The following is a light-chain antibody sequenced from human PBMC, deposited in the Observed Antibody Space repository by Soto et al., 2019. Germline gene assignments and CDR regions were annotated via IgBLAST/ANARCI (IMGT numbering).Light chain of an antibody. CDR3: SSYTSSSTLYV. CDR1: SSDVGGYTY. Sequence: QSALAQPASASGSPRQSITISCTGASSDVGGYTYVSWYQQHPGKAPKLMIYEVNNRPSGVSNRFSGSKSGNTASLTISGLQAEDEADYYCSSYTSSSTLYVFGTGTKVTVL. V-gene: IGLV2-14*01. CDR2: EVN. J-gene: IGLJ1*01.